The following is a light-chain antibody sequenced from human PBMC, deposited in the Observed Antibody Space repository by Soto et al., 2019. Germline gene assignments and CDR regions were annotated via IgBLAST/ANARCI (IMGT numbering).Light chain of an antibody. V-gene: IGLV2-14*01. CDR2: EVT. Sequence: QSVLTQPASVSGSPGQSITISCTGTSSNVGGYDYVSWYQQHPGTAPRLIIFEVTNRPSGVSNRFSGSLTISGLQAEDEADYYCTSYPSSSTQVFGTGTKVTVL. CDR3: TSYPSSSTQV. J-gene: IGLJ1*01. CDR1: SSNVGGYDY.